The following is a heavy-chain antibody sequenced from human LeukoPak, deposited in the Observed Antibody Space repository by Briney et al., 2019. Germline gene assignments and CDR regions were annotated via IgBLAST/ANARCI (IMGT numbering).Heavy chain of an antibody. V-gene: IGHV4-34*01. J-gene: IGHJ6*03. Sequence: SETLSLTCAVYGGSFSGYYWSWIRQPPGKGLEWIGEINHSGSTNYNPSLKSRVTISVDTSKNQFSLKLSSVTAADTAVYYCARLSLGGYYYYYMDVWGKGTTVTVSS. CDR1: GGSFSGYY. D-gene: IGHD3-16*01. CDR3: ARLSLGGYYYYYMDV. CDR2: INHSGST.